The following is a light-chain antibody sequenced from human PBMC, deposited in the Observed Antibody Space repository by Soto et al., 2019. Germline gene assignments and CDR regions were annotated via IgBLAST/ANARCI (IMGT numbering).Light chain of an antibody. Sequence: QSALTQPASVSGSPGQSITISCTGTSSDVGGYNYVSWYQQHPGKAPKLMIYEVNNRPSGVSNRFSGSKSGNTASLTISGLQAEYEADYYCSSYTSSTTYVFGTGTKVTVL. J-gene: IGLJ1*01. V-gene: IGLV2-14*01. CDR2: EVN. CDR1: SSDVGGYNY. CDR3: SSYTSSTTYV.